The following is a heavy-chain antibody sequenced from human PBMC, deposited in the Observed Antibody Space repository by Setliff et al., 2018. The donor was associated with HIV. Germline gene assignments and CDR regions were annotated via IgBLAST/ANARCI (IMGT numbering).Heavy chain of an antibody. CDR1: RYTFTSYG. CDR3: ARTILRYFGWENPLPDAFDI. CDR2: INTYKGNT. V-gene: IGHV1-18*01. D-gene: IGHD3-9*01. Sequence: ASVKVSCKASRYTFTSYGISWVRQAPGQGLEWTGWINTYKGNTNYAQKVQGRVTMTKDTSTSTAYLEVRSLRSDDTAVYYCARTILRYFGWENPLPDAFDIWGQGTMVTVSS. J-gene: IGHJ3*02.